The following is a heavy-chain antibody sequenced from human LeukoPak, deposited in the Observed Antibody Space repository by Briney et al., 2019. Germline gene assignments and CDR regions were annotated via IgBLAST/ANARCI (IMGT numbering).Heavy chain of an antibody. CDR3: ARHHTSGWYKSDAFDI. D-gene: IGHD6-19*01. Sequence: GASVKVSCKASGYTFTGYYMHWVRQAPGQGLEWMGWINPNSGGTNYAQKFRGRVTMTRDTSISTAYMELSRLRSDDTAVYYCARHHTSGWYKSDAFDIWGQGTMVTVSS. V-gene: IGHV1-2*02. CDR2: INPNSGGT. J-gene: IGHJ3*02. CDR1: GYTFTGYY.